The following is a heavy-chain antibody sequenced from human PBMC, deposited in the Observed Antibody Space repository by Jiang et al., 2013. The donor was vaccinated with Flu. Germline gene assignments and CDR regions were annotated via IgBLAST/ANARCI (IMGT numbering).Heavy chain of an antibody. V-gene: IGHV3-48*01. CDR1: GFTFSSYS. CDR2: ISSSSSTI. D-gene: IGHD3-22*01. CDR3: ARDSSGYVYYYYYYGMDV. Sequence: SGGGLVQPGGSLRLSCAASGFTFSSYSMNWVRQAPGKGLEWVSYISSSSSTIYYADSVKGRFTISRDNAKNSLYLQMNSLRAEDTAVYYCARDSSGYVYYYYYYGMDVWGQGTTVTVSS. J-gene: IGHJ6*02.